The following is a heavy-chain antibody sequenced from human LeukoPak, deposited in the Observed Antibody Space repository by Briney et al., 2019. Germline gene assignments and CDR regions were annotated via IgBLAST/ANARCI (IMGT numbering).Heavy chain of an antibody. D-gene: IGHD6-19*01. V-gene: IGHV3-30*02. CDR3: ARGSAGTVTHNWFDP. CDR1: GFTFSSYG. J-gene: IGHJ5*02. Sequence: GGSLRLSCAASGFTFSSYGMHWVRQAPGKGLEWVAFIRYDGSNKYYADSVKGRFTISGDNSKNTLYLQMNSLRAEDTAVYYCARGSAGTVTHNWFDPWGQGTLVTVSS. CDR2: IRYDGSNK.